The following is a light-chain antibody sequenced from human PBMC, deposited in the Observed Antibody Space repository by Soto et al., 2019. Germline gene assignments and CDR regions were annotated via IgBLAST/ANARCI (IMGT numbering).Light chain of an antibody. CDR1: QSVNNN. J-gene: IGKJ2*01. CDR2: VAS. V-gene: IGKV3-15*01. Sequence: EIILTQSPASLSVSPGERATLSCMASQSVNNNLAWYQQKPGQAPRLLIYVASTRATGIPGRFRDSGSGTEFTLTITSLQSEDFAVYFCQQYNNLPPDTFGQGTKLEIK. CDR3: QQYNNLPPDT.